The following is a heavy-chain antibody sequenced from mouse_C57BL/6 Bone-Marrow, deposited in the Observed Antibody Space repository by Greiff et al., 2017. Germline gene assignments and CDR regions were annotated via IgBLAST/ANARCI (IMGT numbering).Heavy chain of an antibody. D-gene: IGHD2-3*01. CDR3: ARSPDGYYRYFDV. V-gene: IGHV1-80*01. J-gene: IGHJ1*03. CDR1: GYAFSSYW. CDR2: IYPGDGDT. Sequence: QVQLKESGAELVKPGASVKISCKASGYAFSSYWMNWVKQRPGKGLEWIGQIYPGDGDTNYNGKFKGKATLTADKSSSTAYMQLSSLTSEDSAVYCCARSPDGYYRYFDVWGTGTTVTVSS.